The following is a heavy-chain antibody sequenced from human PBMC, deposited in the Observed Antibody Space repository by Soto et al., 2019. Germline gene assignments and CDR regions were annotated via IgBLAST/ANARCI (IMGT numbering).Heavy chain of an antibody. J-gene: IGHJ3*02. V-gene: IGHV4-39*01. CDR2: IYYSGST. CDR3: ARGSSGWLDAFDI. Sequence: SETLSLTCTVSGGSISSSSYYWGWIRQPPGKGLEWIGSIYYSGSTYYNPSLKSRVTISVDTSKNQFSLKLSSVTAADTALYYCARGSSGWLDAFDIRGQGTMVTVSS. CDR1: GGSISSSSYY. D-gene: IGHD6-19*01.